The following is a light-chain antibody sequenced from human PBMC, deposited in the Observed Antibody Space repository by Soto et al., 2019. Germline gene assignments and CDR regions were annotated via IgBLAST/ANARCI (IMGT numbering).Light chain of an antibody. J-gene: IGLJ1*01. CDR2: DVT. CDR1: SSNIGGYNY. V-gene: IGLV2-14*03. CDR3: SSYTTGNTNV. Sequence: QSVLTQPASVSGSPGQSISISCTGTSSNIGGYNYVSWYQQHPGKAPKLMIYDVTNRPSGVSNRFSGSKSGNTASLTISGLQPEDEADYYCSSYTTGNTNVFGTGTKVTV.